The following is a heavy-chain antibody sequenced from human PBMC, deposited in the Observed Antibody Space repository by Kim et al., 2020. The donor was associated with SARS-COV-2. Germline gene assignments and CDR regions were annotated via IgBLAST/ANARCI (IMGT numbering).Heavy chain of an antibody. CDR3: AKGAFRGLRDS. CDR2: ITDGGGST. Sequence: GGSLRLSCAASGFTFRSNAMTWVRQAPGKGLQWVSCITDGGGSTYYADSVKGRFIISRDNSKDMLYLQMDSLRAEDTALYYCAKGAFRGLRDSWGQGTLVTVSS. CDR1: GFTFRSNA. D-gene: IGHD3-10*01. V-gene: IGHV3-23*01. J-gene: IGHJ4*02.